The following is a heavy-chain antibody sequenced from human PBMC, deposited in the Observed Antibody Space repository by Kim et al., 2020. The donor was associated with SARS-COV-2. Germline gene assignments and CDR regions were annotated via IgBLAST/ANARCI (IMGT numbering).Heavy chain of an antibody. Sequence: GGSLRLSCEGSGFIFSHYWMHWVRQAPGKGLEWVSRISNAGSFTGHADSVKGRFTISRDNARNTLYLQMNSLRVEDTAVYYCAHSAFAWLLSLWGQGTLVTASS. V-gene: IGHV3-74*01. D-gene: IGHD3-9*01. J-gene: IGHJ1*01. CDR1: GFIFSHYW. CDR2: ISNAGSFT. CDR3: AHSAFAWLLSL.